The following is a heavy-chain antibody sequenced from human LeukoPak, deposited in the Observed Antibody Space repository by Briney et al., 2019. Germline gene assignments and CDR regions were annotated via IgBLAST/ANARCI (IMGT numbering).Heavy chain of an antibody. CDR1: GGTFSSSA. J-gene: IGHJ6*02. Sequence: SVTVSCKASGGTFSSSAISWVRQAPGQGLEWMGRIIPILGIANYAQKFQGRVTITADKSTSTAYMELSSLRSEDTAVYYCATGSNGSYYYYYGMDVWGQGTTVTVSS. V-gene: IGHV1-69*04. CDR3: ATGSNGSYYYYYGMDV. D-gene: IGHD1-26*01. CDR2: IIPILGIA.